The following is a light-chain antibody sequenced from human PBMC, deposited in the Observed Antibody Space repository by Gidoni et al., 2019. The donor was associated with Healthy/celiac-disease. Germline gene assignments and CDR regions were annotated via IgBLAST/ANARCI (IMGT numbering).Light chain of an antibody. CDR2: AAS. CDR1: QRISSY. CDR3: QQSYSTPWT. J-gene: IGKJ1*01. V-gene: IGKV1-39*01. Sequence: DIQMTKSPSSLSASVGDRVTITCRASQRISSYLNWYQQKPGKAPKLMIYAASSLQSGVPSRFSGSGSGTDFTLTIRSLQPEDFATYYCQQSYSTPWTFGQGTKVEIK.